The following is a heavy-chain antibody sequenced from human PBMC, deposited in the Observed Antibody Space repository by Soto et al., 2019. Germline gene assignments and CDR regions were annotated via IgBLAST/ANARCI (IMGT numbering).Heavy chain of an antibody. D-gene: IGHD6-19*01. V-gene: IGHV3-9*01. CDR1: GFTFDDHA. J-gene: IGHJ3*02. CDR2: INWNSGTI. Sequence: EVQLVESGGGLVQPGRSLRLSCAASGFTFDDHAMHWVRQRPGRGLEWVAGINWNSGTIGYADSVKGRFTISRDNAKRSLYLQMNSLRPDDTALFFCAKEGDNSGWLGVDSLDIWGQGTMVIVSS. CDR3: AKEGDNSGWLGVDSLDI.